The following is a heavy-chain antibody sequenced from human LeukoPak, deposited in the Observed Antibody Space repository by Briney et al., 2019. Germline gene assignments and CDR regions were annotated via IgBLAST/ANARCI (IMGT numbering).Heavy chain of an antibody. CDR1: GFTFSSYG. D-gene: IGHD3-10*01. Sequence: GGSLRLSCAASGFTFSSYGMHWVRQAPGKGLEWVASIRYDGSNKYYADSVKGRFTISRDNSKNTLYLQMNSLRAEDTAVYYCAKGPSRLLWFGEFPSHYYYYGMDVWGQGTTVTVSS. V-gene: IGHV3-30*02. J-gene: IGHJ6*02. CDR2: IRYDGSNK. CDR3: AKGPSRLLWFGEFPSHYYYYGMDV.